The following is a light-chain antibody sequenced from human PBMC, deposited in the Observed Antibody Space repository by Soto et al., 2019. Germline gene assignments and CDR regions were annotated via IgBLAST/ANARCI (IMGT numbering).Light chain of an antibody. CDR3: HQYYSTVYT. J-gene: IGKJ2*01. CDR2: WAS. Sequence: DIVMNQSPDSLTVSLGERATINCKSSQSVLYSSNNKNYLAWYQQKPGQPPKLLIYWASTRESGVPDRFSGSGSGTDFTLTISSLQAEDVAVYYCHQYYSTVYTFGQGTKLEIK. V-gene: IGKV4-1*01. CDR1: QSVLYSSNNKNY.